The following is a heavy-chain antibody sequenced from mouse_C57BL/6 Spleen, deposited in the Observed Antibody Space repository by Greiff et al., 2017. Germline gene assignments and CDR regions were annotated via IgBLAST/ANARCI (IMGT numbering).Heavy chain of an antibody. CDR3: ARMDDGVLPGAY. V-gene: IGHV1-55*01. CDR2: IYPGSGST. D-gene: IGHD2-3*01. J-gene: IGHJ3*01. CDR1: GYTFTSYW. Sequence: QVQLQQPGAELVKPGASVKMSCKASGYTFTSYWITWVKQRPGQGLEWIGDIYPGSGSTNYNEKFKSKATLTVDTSSSTAYMQLSSLTSEDSAVYYCARMDDGVLPGAYWGQGTLVTVSA.